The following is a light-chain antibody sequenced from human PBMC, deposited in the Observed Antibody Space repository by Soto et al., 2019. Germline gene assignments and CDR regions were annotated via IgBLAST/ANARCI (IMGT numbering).Light chain of an antibody. CDR2: PAA. CDR1: QNIYSN. J-gene: IGKJ1*01. V-gene: IGKV3-15*01. Sequence: IALTPSPATVSVSQGDRVTLSCRASQNIYSNLGWYQQRPGQAPRLIIYPAAARPTGTPARVSGSGSGTEFTLTISSLKSEEFAVYYCRQYHYSWTVAQVTKGDIK. CDR3: RQYHYSWT.